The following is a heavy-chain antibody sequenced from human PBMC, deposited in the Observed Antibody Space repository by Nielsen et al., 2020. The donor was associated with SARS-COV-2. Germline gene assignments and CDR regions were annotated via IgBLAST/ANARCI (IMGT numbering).Heavy chain of an antibody. J-gene: IGHJ4*02. Sequence: SETLSLTCTVSGGSISSYYWSWIRQPPGKGLEWIGYIYYSGSTNYNPSLKSRVTISVDTSKNQFSLKLSSVTAADTAVYYCARHITGTAGIDYWGQGTLVTVSS. D-gene: IGHD1-20*01. CDR3: ARHITGTAGIDY. CDR2: IYYSGST. CDR1: GGSISSYY. V-gene: IGHV4-59*08.